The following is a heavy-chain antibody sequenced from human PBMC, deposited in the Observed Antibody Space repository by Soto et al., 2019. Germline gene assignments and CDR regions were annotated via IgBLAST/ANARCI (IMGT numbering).Heavy chain of an antibody. CDR3: ARDEWLVRKYFDY. D-gene: IGHD6-19*01. CDR1: GFHFSNYW. Sequence: VQLVESGGGLVQPGGSLRLSCEASGFHFSNYWMSWVRQAPGKGLEWVANIKKDGTERYYVDSVKGRFTISRDNAKNSLYLQMNSVRDEDTAVYFCARDEWLVRKYFDYWGQGALVTVSS. CDR2: IKKDGTER. V-gene: IGHV3-7*01. J-gene: IGHJ4*02.